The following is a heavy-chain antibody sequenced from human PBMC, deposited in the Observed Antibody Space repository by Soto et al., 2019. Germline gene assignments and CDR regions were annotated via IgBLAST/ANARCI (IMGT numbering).Heavy chain of an antibody. Sequence: QVQLVQSGAEVKKPGSSVKVSCKASGGTFSSYTISWVRQAPGQGLEWMGRIIPILGIANYAQKFQGRVTITADKSKSTTSMELSSLTSEDTAVYYCGGSGSYYKLAAFDYWGQGTLVTVSS. CDR1: GGTFSSYT. J-gene: IGHJ4*02. CDR2: IIPILGIA. D-gene: IGHD3-10*01. V-gene: IGHV1-69*02. CDR3: GGSGSYYKLAAFDY.